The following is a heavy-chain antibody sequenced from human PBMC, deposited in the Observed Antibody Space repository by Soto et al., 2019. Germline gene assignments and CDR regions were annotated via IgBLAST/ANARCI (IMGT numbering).Heavy chain of an antibody. CDR1: GGSISSYY. CDR2: IYYSGST. CDR3: AREERENYFDY. Sequence: PSETLSLTCTVSGGSISSYYWSWIRQPPGKGLEWIGYIYYSGSTNYNPSLKSRVTISVDTSKNQFSLKLSSVTAADTAVYYCAREERENYFDYWGQGTLVTVSS. J-gene: IGHJ4*02. V-gene: IGHV4-59*01.